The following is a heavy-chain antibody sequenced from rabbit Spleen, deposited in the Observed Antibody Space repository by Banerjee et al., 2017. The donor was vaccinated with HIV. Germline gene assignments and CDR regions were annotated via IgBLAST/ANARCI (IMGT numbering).Heavy chain of an antibody. CDR1: GFSFSTNYY. CDR2: IYTGDGST. J-gene: IGHJ4*01. CDR3: ARAGEGGDGYLNL. V-gene: IGHV1S45*01. D-gene: IGHD5-1*01. Sequence: QEQLVESGGGLVQPEGSLTLTCTASGFSFSTNYYMYWVRQAPGKGLEWIGCIYTGDGSTYYASWAKGRFTISKTSSTTVTLQMASLTVADTATYFCARAGEGGDGYLNLWGPGTLVTVS.